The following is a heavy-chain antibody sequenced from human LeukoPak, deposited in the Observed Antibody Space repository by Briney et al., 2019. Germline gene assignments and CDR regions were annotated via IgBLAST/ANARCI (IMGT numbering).Heavy chain of an antibody. V-gene: IGHV1-18*01. D-gene: IGHD3-16*01. CDR3: ARLRLGDLVDY. Sequence: ASVKVSCKASGYTFTSYGISWVRQAPGQGLEWMGWISAYSGDTNYAQKLQGRVTMTTDTSTSTAYMELRSLRSDDTAVYYCARLRLGDLVDYWGQGTLVTVSS. CDR1: GYTFTSYG. J-gene: IGHJ4*02. CDR2: ISAYSGDT.